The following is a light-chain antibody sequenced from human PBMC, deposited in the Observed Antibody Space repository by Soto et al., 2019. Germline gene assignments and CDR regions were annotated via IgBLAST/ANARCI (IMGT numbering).Light chain of an antibody. CDR3: CSYAGGSSVV. CDR2: ENN. J-gene: IGLJ2*01. CDR1: SSDVGTYNL. Sequence: QSVLTQPASVSGSPGQSIAISCTGTSSDVGTYNLVSWYQHHPGKAPKAMIYENNKRPAGVSNRFSGSKSGNTASLTISGLQAEDEAVYYCCSYAGGSSVVFGGGTKLTVL. V-gene: IGLV2-23*01.